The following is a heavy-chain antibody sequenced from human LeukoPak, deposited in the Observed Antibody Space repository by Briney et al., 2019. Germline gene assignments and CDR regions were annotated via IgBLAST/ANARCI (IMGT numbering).Heavy chain of an antibody. CDR2: IYSGGST. CDR1: GFTVSSNY. V-gene: IGHV3-53*01. CDR3: ARDGDYGDSPLYYYGMDV. J-gene: IGHJ6*02. Sequence: GGSLRLSCAASGFTVSSNYMSWVRQAPGKGLEWVSVIYSGGSTYYADSVKGRFTISRGNSKNTLYLQMNSLRAEDTAVYYCARDGDYGDSPLYYYGMDVWGQGTTVTVSS. D-gene: IGHD4-17*01.